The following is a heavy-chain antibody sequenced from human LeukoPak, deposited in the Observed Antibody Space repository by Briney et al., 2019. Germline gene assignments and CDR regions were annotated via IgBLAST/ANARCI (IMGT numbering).Heavy chain of an antibody. V-gene: IGHV3-21*01. J-gene: IGHJ3*02. CDR3: TRAGISAAGGDAFDI. D-gene: IGHD6-13*01. CDR1: GFTLSSYT. Sequence: PGGSLRLSCAASGFTLSSYTMHWVRQAPGKGLEWVSSITNSSSYIYSADSVKGRFTISRDNAKNSLYLQMNSLRAEDAAVYYCTRAGISAAGGDAFDIWGQGTMVTVSS. CDR2: ITNSSSYI.